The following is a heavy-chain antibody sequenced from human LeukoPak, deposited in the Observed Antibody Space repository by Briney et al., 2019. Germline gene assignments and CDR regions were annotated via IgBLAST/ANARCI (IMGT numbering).Heavy chain of an antibody. V-gene: IGHV4-30-2*01. J-gene: IGHJ4*02. CDR2: IYHSGST. CDR1: GGSISSGGYS. Sequence: PSETLPLTCAVSGGSISSGGYSWSWIRQPPGKGLEWIGYIYHSGSTYYNPSLKSRVTISVDRSKNQFSLKLSSVTAADTAVYYCARGYGDYGFDYWGQGTLVTVSS. D-gene: IGHD4-17*01. CDR3: ARGYGDYGFDY.